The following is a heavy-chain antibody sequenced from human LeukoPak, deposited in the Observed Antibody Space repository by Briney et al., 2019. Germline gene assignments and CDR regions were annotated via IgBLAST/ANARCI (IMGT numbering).Heavy chain of an antibody. CDR1: GGTFSSYA. V-gene: IGHV1-69*13. J-gene: IGHJ5*02. CDR2: IIPIFGTA. Sequence: SVTVSCKASGGTFSSYAISWVRQDPGEGLEWMGGIIPIFGTANYAQKFQGRVTITADESTSTAYMEMSSLRFYDTPGYYCVRASITISGNENWFYPWGQGTLVTVSS. CDR3: VRASITISGNENWFYP. D-gene: IGHD3-3*01.